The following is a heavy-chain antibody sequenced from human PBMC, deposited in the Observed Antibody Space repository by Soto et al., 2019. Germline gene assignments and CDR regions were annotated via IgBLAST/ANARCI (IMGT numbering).Heavy chain of an antibody. CDR3: TTESPYGDFLFDF. V-gene: IGHV3-15*01. D-gene: IGHD4-17*01. CDR1: GFTFSIAW. Sequence: GGSLRLSCAGSGFTFSIAWMSWVRQAPGKGLEWVGRIKSKPDGGATGYAAPVKGRFTISRDDSKNMLYLQLNSLKTEDTAVYYCTTESPYGDFLFDFWGQGTPVTVSS. CDR2: IKSKPDGGAT. J-gene: IGHJ4*02.